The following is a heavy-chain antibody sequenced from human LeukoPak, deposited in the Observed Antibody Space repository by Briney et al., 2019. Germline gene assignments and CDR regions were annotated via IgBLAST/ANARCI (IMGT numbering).Heavy chain of an antibody. J-gene: IGHJ6*03. CDR3: ARHRGPSEPSFYYYMDV. Sequence: GESLKISCKGSGYIFNNYWIGWVRQMPGKGLEWMGIIYPGDSETRYSPSFQGQVTMSVDRSISTAYLQWSSLKASDTAMYFCARHRGPSEPSFYYYMDVWGKGTTVTVSS. D-gene: IGHD3-10*01. V-gene: IGHV5-51*01. CDR1: GYIFNNYW. CDR2: IYPGDSET.